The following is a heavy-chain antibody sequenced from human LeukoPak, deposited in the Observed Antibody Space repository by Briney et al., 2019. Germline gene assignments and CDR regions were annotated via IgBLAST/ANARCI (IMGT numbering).Heavy chain of an antibody. D-gene: IGHD2-2*01. CDR3: ARAHNYCSSTSCYLGHNWFDP. J-gene: IGHJ5*02. CDR1: GYTFTSYY. Sequence: ASVKVSCKASGYTFTSYYMHWVRQATGQGLEWMGWMNPNSGNTGYAQKFQGRVTMTRNTSISTAYMELSSLRSEDTAVYYCARAHNYCSSTSCYLGHNWFDPWGQGTLVTVSS. CDR2: MNPNSGNT. V-gene: IGHV1-8*02.